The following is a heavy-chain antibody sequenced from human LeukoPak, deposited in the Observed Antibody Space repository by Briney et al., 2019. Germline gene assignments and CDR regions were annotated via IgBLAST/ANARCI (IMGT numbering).Heavy chain of an antibody. D-gene: IGHD2-21*01. CDR2: ISSSSSYI. Sequence: GGSLRLSCAASGFTFSSYSMNWVRQAPGKGLEWVSSISSSSSYIYYADSVKGRFTISRDNAKNSLYLQMNSLRAEDTAVYYCARDLSDGDFNWFDPWGQGILVTVSS. CDR1: GFTFSSYS. V-gene: IGHV3-21*01. CDR3: ARDLSDGDFNWFDP. J-gene: IGHJ5*02.